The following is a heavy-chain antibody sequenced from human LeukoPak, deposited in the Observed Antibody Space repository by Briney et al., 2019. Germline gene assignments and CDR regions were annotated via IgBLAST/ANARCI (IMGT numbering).Heavy chain of an antibody. CDR3: ARPGGYYDSSGYYYDAFDI. CDR1: GYTFTSYD. Sequence: ASVKVSCKASGYTFTSYDINWVRQAPGQGLEWMGWMNPNSGNTGYAQKFQGRVTMTRNTSISTAYMELSSLRSEDTAVHYCARPGGYYDSSGYYYDAFDIWGQGTMVTVSS. D-gene: IGHD3-22*01. J-gene: IGHJ3*02. CDR2: MNPNSGNT. V-gene: IGHV1-8*01.